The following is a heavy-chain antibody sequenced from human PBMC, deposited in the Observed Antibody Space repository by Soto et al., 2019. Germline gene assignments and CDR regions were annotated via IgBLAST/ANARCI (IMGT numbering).Heavy chain of an antibody. D-gene: IGHD6-19*01. CDR2: ISVSDPGT. Sequence: SGGGLEQPGGSLRLSCAASGFTFGSHDMSWVRQAPGKALEWVSSISVSDPGTYYADSVKGRFTTSRDISKNTLFLQMDSLRAEDTALYYCTKGTWLDIWGQGTMVTVSS. CDR1: GFTFGSHD. CDR3: TKGTWLDI. J-gene: IGHJ3*02. V-gene: IGHV3-23*01.